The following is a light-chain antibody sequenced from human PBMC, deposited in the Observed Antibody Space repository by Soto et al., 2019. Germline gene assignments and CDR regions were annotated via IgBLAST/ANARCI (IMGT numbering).Light chain of an antibody. CDR1: ESVLNN. CDR3: QQYGSSPIT. V-gene: IGKV3-20*01. CDR2: GAS. Sequence: EIVVTQSPATLSFSPGERATLSCRASESVLNNLAWYQQKPGQAPRLLIYGASTRATGIPDRFGGSGSGTDFTLTISRLEPEDFAVYYCQQYGSSPITFGQGTRLAI. J-gene: IGKJ5*01.